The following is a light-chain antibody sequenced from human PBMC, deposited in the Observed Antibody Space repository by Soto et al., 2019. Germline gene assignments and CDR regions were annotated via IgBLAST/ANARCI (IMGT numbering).Light chain of an antibody. CDR3: QQRSNWPRWT. Sequence: PVERATLSCRASQSLSTSYLAWYQQKPGQAPRLLIYDASNRATGIPARFSGSGSGTDFTLTISSLEPEDFAVYYCQQRSNWPRWTFGQGTKVDIK. V-gene: IGKV3-11*01. CDR2: DAS. J-gene: IGKJ1*01. CDR1: QSLSTSY.